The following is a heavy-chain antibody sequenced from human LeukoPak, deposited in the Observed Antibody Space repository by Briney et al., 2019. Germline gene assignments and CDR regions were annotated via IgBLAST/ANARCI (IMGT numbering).Heavy chain of an antibody. Sequence: SETLSLTCTVSGGSISNYYWSCIRQPPGKGLEWIGYIYYSGSTNYNPSLKSRVTISVDTSKNQFSLKLTSVTAADTAVYYCARTSLADYWGQGTLVTVSS. V-gene: IGHV4-59*01. CDR2: IYYSGST. J-gene: IGHJ4*02. CDR1: GGSISNYY. CDR3: ARTSLADY.